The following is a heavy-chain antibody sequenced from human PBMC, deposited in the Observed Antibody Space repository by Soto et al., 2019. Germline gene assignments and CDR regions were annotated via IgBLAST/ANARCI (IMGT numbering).Heavy chain of an antibody. V-gene: IGHV3-23*01. CDR1: GFTFSTYA. D-gene: IGHD1-1*01. CDR2: IRGSTTNT. Sequence: EVQLLESGGGLVQPGGSLRLSCAASGFTFSTYAMSWVRQAPGKGLEWVSGIRGSTTNTYYADSVKGRFTISRDNSKNTLYLQMNSLRAEDTALYYCAKGKGVMTGTTDYWGQGTLVTVSS. J-gene: IGHJ4*02. CDR3: AKGKGVMTGTTDY.